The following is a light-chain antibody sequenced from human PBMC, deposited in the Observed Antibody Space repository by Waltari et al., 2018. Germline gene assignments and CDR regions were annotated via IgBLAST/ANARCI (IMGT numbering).Light chain of an antibody. CDR3: CSYAGNSRV. CDR2: DVS. J-gene: IGLJ1*01. Sequence: QSVLTQPRAVSGSPGQSVTISCTGTRRDVGANNYVSWYQQHPGKAPKLMIYDVSKRPAGVPDRCSASKSGNTASLTISWLQAEDEAEYYCCSYAGNSRVFGTGTKVTVL. V-gene: IGLV2-11*01. CDR1: RRDVGANNY.